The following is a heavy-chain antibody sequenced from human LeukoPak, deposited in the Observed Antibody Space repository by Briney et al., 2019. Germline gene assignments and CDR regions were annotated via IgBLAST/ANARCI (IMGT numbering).Heavy chain of an antibody. D-gene: IGHD3-22*01. J-gene: IGHJ4*02. CDR2: IKHSGST. Sequence: SETLSLTCAVYGGSFSGYYWSWVRQPPGKGLEWIGEIKHSGSTNYNPSLKSRVTISVDTSKNQVSLKLSSVTAADTALYYCAYDSSGYMHYWGQGTLVTVSS. CDR1: GGSFSGYY. CDR3: AYDSSGYMHY. V-gene: IGHV4-34*01.